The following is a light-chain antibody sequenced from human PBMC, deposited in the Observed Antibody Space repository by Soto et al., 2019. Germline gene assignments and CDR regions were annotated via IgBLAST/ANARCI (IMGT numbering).Light chain of an antibody. V-gene: IGKV3-11*01. CDR3: QQRATWPPFT. CDR1: QNVRTD. Sequence: EIVLTQSPATLSLSPGDRATLSCRASQNVRTDLGWYQQKPGQAPRLLIYDASNRATGIPARFSGSGSGTDFTLAISSLEPEDFAVYYCQQRATWPPFTFGPGTKVDL. J-gene: IGKJ3*01. CDR2: DAS.